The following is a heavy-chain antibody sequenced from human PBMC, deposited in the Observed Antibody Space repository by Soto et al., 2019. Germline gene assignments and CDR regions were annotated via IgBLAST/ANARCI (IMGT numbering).Heavy chain of an antibody. CDR2: INHSGST. CDR1: GGSFSGYY. Sequence: PSETLSLTCAVYGGSFSGYYWSWIRQPPGKGLEWIGEINHSGSTNYNPSLKSRVTISVDTSKNQFSLKLSSVTAADTAVYYCARRRSSWLPRFDYWGQRTLVTGSS. D-gene: IGHD6-13*01. J-gene: IGHJ4*02. V-gene: IGHV4-34*01. CDR3: ARRRSSWLPRFDY.